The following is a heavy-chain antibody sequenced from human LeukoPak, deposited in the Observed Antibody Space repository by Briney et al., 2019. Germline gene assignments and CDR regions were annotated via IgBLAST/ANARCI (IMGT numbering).Heavy chain of an antibody. CDR3: ARDNPTYGGADY. V-gene: IGHV3-30-3*01. Sequence: GRSPRLSCAASGFTFRSYTMHWVRQAPGKGLECVAVISYDGTNKYYADSVKGRFTISRDNSKNTLYLQMNSLRAVDTAVYYCARDNPTYGGADYWGQGTLVTVSS. CDR1: GFTFRSYT. CDR2: ISYDGTNK. J-gene: IGHJ4*02. D-gene: IGHD4/OR15-4a*01.